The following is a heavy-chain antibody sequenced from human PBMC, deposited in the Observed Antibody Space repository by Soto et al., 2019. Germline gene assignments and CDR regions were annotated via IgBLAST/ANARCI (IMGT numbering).Heavy chain of an antibody. CDR1: GVTFSWHW. Sequence: EVKLVESGGGLVQPGGSLSLSCAASGVTFSWHWMSWVRQAPGKGLEWVTNIKEDGSEKYYADSVKGRFTVSRDNAKNSLSLEMRSLGAEDTALYYCARVDFWSGFWGLDSWGQGTLVTVSS. CDR3: ARVDFWSGFWGLDS. V-gene: IGHV3-7*01. D-gene: IGHD3-3*01. CDR2: IKEDGSEK. J-gene: IGHJ4*02.